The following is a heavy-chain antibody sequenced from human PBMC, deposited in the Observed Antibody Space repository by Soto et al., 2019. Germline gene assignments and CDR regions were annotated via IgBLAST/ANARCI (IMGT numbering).Heavy chain of an antibody. D-gene: IGHD6-19*01. J-gene: IGHJ3*02. CDR1: GFTFSNHW. V-gene: IGHV3-7*01. CDR3: ARPLGWRDAFGI. CDR2: IKQDGSDK. Sequence: EVQLVESGGGLVQPGGSLRLSCAASGFTFSNHWMSWVRQAPGKGLEWVANIKQDGSDKYYVDSVKGRFTISRDNAKKSLYLQMNSLRADDTAVYYCARPLGWRDAFGIWGHGTVVTVSS.